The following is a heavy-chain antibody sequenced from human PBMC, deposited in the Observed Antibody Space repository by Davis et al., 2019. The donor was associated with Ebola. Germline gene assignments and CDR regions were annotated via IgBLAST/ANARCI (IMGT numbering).Heavy chain of an antibody. Sequence: GGSLRLSCAASGFTVSSKYMSWVRQAPGKGLEWVSVFYISGATYYADSVKGRFTISRDNSKNSLYLQMNSLRAKDTAVYYCASNAYYGSGFFDPWGQGTLVTVSS. CDR1: GFTVSSKY. CDR3: ASNAYYGSGFFDP. V-gene: IGHV3-53*01. J-gene: IGHJ5*02. CDR2: FYISGAT. D-gene: IGHD3-10*01.